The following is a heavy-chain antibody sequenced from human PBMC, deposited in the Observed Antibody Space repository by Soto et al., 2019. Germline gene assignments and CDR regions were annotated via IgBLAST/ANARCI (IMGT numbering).Heavy chain of an antibody. CDR3: ARFQGDGYRVLLSLTDAFDI. J-gene: IGHJ3*02. D-gene: IGHD3-16*02. CDR2: IYYSGST. Sequence: SGPTLVNPTQTLTLTCTFSGFSLSTSGMCVSWIRQPPGKGLEWIGYIYYSGSTNYNPSLKSRVTISVDTSKNQFSLKLSSVTAADTAVYYCARFQGDGYRVLLSLTDAFDIWGQGTMVTVSS. V-gene: IGHV4-61*08. CDR1: GFSLSTSGMC.